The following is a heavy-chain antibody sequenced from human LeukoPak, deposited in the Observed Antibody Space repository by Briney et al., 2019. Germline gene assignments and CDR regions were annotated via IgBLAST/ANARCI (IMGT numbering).Heavy chain of an antibody. CDR1: GFPFSIYW. CDR2: IYISEIVT. V-gene: IGHV3-74*01. D-gene: IGHD2-21*02. Sequence: PGGPLRLSCAASGFPFSIYWMHWVRHAPGKGLVWGSSIYISEIVTRYADSVKGRFTIARDNAKNMLFLQMDSLRDEDTAVYYCASLTEATGASAFDIWGRGTMVTVSS. CDR3: ASLTEATGASAFDI. J-gene: IGHJ3*02.